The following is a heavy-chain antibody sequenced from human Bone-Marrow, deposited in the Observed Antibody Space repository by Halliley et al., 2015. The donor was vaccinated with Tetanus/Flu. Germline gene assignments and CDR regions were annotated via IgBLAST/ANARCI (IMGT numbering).Heavy chain of an antibody. CDR2: IYYSGSS. Sequence: TLSLTCTVSGGSISPYYWSWIRQPPGKGLEWVGYIYYSGSSDYNPSLKSRVTISIDTSKKQFSLKVRSVTAADTAVYYCARDNGIAVAEFDFWGQGTLVTVSS. CDR1: GGSISPYY. CDR3: ARDNGIAVAEFDF. D-gene: IGHD6-19*01. V-gene: IGHV4-59*01. J-gene: IGHJ4*02.